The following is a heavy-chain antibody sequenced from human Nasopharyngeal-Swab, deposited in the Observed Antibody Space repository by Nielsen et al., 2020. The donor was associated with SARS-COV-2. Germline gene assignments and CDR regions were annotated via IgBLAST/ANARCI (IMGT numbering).Heavy chain of an antibody. CDR2: IAHDASNE. CDR3: ARGRYCSTTSCYAAYYYHYVDV. J-gene: IGHJ6*03. CDR1: GFTFSSFG. V-gene: IGHV3-30*03. Sequence: GGSLRLSCAASGFTFSSFGMHWVRQAPGRGLEWVAFIAHDASNEYYGDSVKGRFSVSRDNSKNTLYLQMDSLRAEDTAVYYCARGRYCSTTSCYAAYYYHYVDVWDKGTMVTVS. D-gene: IGHD2-2*01.